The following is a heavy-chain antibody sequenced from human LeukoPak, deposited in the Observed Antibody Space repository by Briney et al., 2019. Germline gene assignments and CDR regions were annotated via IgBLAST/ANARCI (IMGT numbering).Heavy chain of an antibody. Sequence: SVKVSCKASGGTFSSYDISWVRQAPGQGLEWMGGIIPMFGTANYAQKFQGRVTISADKSTSTAYMELSRLRSDDTAVFYCARVAHNYDLLTGYYPYLDYFDFWGQGTLVTVSS. CDR2: IIPMFGTA. CDR1: GGTFSSYD. D-gene: IGHD3-9*01. CDR3: ARVAHNYDLLTGYYPYLDYFDF. J-gene: IGHJ4*02. V-gene: IGHV1-69*06.